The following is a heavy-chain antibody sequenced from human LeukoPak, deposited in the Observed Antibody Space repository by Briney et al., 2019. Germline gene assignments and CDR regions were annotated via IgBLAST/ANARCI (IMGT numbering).Heavy chain of an antibody. Sequence: GGSLRLSCAGSEFIFSNYWMKWVRQAPGKGLEWVANIKQDASETYYVDSVKGRFTISRDNAKNSLYLQMNSLRADDTAIYFCARRSSNTGFAYWGQGTLVTVSS. J-gene: IGHJ4*02. CDR3: ARRSSNTGFAY. CDR2: IKQDASET. CDR1: EFIFSNYW. D-gene: IGHD1-14*01. V-gene: IGHV3-7*01.